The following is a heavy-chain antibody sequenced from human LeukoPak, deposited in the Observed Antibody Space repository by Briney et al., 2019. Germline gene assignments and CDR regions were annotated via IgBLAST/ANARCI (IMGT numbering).Heavy chain of an antibody. J-gene: IGHJ2*01. CDR3: ARDYSSGYWYFDL. CDR2: IYYSGST. Sequence: SETLSLTCAVYGGSFSGYYWSWIRQPPGKGLEWIGYIYYSGSTNYNPSLKSRVTISVDTSKNQFSLKLSSVTAADTAVYYCARDYSSGYWYFDLWGRGTLVTVSS. CDR1: GGSFSGYY. V-gene: IGHV4-59*01. D-gene: IGHD3-22*01.